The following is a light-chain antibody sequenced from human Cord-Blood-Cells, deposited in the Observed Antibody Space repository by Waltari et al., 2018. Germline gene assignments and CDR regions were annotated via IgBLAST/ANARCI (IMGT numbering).Light chain of an antibody. Sequence: EIVLTQSPATLSLSPGERATLSCRASQSVSSYLAWYQQKPGQAPRLLIYDASNRATGIPARFSGSGSGTDFTITISSLEPEDFAVYYCQQRSNFGQGTKLEIK. J-gene: IGKJ2*01. CDR1: QSVSSY. CDR3: QQRSN. CDR2: DAS. V-gene: IGKV3-11*01.